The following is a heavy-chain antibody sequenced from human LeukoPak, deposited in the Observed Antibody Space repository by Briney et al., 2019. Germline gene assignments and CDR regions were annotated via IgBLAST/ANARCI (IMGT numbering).Heavy chain of an antibody. V-gene: IGHV3-30*16. CDR3: AKDSGELLTFDY. J-gene: IGHJ4*02. Sequence: GASVKVSCKASGYTFTGYYMHWVRQAPGQGLEWVAVISYDGSNKYYADSVKGRFTISRDNSKNTLYLQMNSLRAEDTAVYYCAKDSGELLTFDYWGQGTLVTVSS. CDR1: GYTFTGYY. D-gene: IGHD1-26*01. CDR2: ISYDGSNK.